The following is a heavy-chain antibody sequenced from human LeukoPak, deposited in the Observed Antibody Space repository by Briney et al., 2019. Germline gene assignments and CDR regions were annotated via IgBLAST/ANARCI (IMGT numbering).Heavy chain of an antibody. V-gene: IGHV4-30-2*01. CDR2: IYHSGST. D-gene: IGHD5-18*01. J-gene: IGHJ1*01. CDR3: ATPVVDTAMGRGEEYFQH. Sequence: SQTLSLTCTVSGGSISSGGYYWSWIRQPPGKGLEWIGYIYHSGSTYYNPSLKSRVTISVDRSKNQFSLKLSSVTAADTAVYYCATPVVDTAMGRGEEYFQHWGQGTLVTVSS. CDR1: GGSISSGGYY.